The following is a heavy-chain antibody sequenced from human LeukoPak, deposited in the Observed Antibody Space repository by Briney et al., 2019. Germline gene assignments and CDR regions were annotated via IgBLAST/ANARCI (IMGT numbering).Heavy chain of an antibody. CDR1: GGSISSSNYY. CDR2: VYYSGNT. Sequence: RSETLSLNCTVSGGSISSSNYYWGWIRQPPGKGLECIGSVYYSGNTYYNPSLKSRVTISVDTSKNQFSLKLSSVTAADTAVYYCARAVSSSSSWYKWVNWFDPWGQGTLVTVSS. CDR3: ARAVSSSSSWYKWVNWFDP. J-gene: IGHJ5*02. V-gene: IGHV4-39*07. D-gene: IGHD6-13*01.